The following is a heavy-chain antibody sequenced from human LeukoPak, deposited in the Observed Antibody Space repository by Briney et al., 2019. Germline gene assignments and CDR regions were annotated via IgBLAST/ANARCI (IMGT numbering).Heavy chain of an antibody. CDR3: ARDPWGGEGHDAFDI. CDR1: GFTFSSYA. J-gene: IGHJ3*02. V-gene: IGHV3-30-3*01. D-gene: IGHD7-27*01. Sequence: GALRLSCAASGFTFSSYAMHWVRQAPGKGLEWVAVISYDGSNKYYADSVKGRFTISRDNSKNTLYLQMNSLRAEDTAVYYCARDPWGGEGHDAFDIWGQGTMVTVSS. CDR2: ISYDGSNK.